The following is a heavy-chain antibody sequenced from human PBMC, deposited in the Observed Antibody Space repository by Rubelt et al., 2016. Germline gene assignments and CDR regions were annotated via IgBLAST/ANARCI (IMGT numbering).Heavy chain of an antibody. D-gene: IGHD3-22*01. J-gene: IGHJ4*02. V-gene: IGHV4-34*01. CDR1: GGSFSGYY. CDR3: ARPRRYYYDSSGYYFDY. CDR2: INHSGST. Sequence: QVQLQQWGAGLLKPSETLSLTCAVYGGSFSGYYWSWIRQPPGKGLEWIGKINHSGSTNYNPSLKIRVTISVDTSKNQFSLKLSSVTAADTAVYYCARPRRYYYDSSGYYFDYWGQGTLVTVSS.